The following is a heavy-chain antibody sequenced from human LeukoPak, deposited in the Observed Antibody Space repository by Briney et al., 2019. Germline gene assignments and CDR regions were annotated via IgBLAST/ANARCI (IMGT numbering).Heavy chain of an antibody. CDR3: TREVRSAWASFDP. D-gene: IGHD1-26*01. CDR2: IHYSARI. Sequence: SETLSLTCTVSGYSISSGYYWGWIRQPPGKGLEWIGSIHYSARIYYNPSLKSRLTISPDTSKNQFSLKLTSVTAAHTAVYYCTREVRSAWASFDPWGQGTLVIVSS. J-gene: IGHJ5*02. CDR1: GYSISSGYY. V-gene: IGHV4-38-2*02.